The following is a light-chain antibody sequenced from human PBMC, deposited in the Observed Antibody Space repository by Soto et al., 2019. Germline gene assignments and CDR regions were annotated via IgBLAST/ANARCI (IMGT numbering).Light chain of an antibody. V-gene: IGLV2-14*01. J-gene: IGLJ2*01. CDR3: SSYTSSNTVI. CDR1: SSDVGGHNY. Sequence: QSALTQPASVSGSPGQSITISCTGTSSDVGGHNYVSWYQEYPGKAPKLMIYEVSHRPSGVSNRFSGSKSGNTASLTISGLQAEDEADYYCSSYTSSNTVIFGGGTKLTVL. CDR2: EVS.